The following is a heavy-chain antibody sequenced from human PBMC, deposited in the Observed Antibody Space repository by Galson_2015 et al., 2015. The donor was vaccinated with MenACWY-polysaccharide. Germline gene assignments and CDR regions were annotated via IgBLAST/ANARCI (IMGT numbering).Heavy chain of an antibody. CDR1: GFTFSSYG. CDR3: ANIAVADTGPFDY. CDR2: ISYDGSNK. D-gene: IGHD6-19*01. V-gene: IGHV3-30*18. Sequence: SLRLSCAASGFTFSSYGMHWVRQAPGKGLEWVAVISYDGSNKYYADSAKGRFTISRDNSKNTLYLQMNSLRAEDTAVYYCANIAVADTGPFDYWGQGTLVTVSS. J-gene: IGHJ4*02.